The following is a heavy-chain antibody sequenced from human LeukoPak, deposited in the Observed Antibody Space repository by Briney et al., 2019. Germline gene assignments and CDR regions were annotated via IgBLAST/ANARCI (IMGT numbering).Heavy chain of an antibody. CDR3: ARELRYNWFDP. J-gene: IGHJ5*02. CDR1: GFTFSSYS. Sequence: GGSLRLSCAASGFTFSSYSMNWVRQAPGKGLEWVSYISSSSSTIYYADSVKGRFTISRDNAKNSLYLQMNSLRAGDTAVYYCARELRYNWFDPWGQGTLVTVPS. V-gene: IGHV3-48*04. CDR2: ISSSSSTI.